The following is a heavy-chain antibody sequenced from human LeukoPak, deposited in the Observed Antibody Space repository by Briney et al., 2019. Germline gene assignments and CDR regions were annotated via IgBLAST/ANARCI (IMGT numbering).Heavy chain of an antibody. CDR3: ARVTYTGSHPNWFDS. CDR1: GGSISSYY. D-gene: IGHD1-26*01. J-gene: IGHJ5*01. CDR2: IYYSGST. V-gene: IGHV4-59*01. Sequence: SETLSLTCTVSGGSISSYYWIWIRQPPGKGLEWIGYIYYSGSTNYNPSLKSRVTISVDTSKNQFSLKLSSVTAADTAVYYCARVTYTGSHPNWFDSWGQGTLVTVSS.